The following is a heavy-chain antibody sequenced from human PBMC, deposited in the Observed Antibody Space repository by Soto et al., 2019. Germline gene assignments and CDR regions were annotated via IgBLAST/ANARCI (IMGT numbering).Heavy chain of an antibody. J-gene: IGHJ4*02. CDR2: ISYDGSNK. Sequence: GGTLSLSCAASGFTLSSYAMHWVRQAPGKGLEWVADISYDGSNKYYAHSGKGRFTIYRDNSQNTLYLQMNSLRAEDTSVYYCAGDPVVVSGMPFYFDYWGQGTLVTVSS. CDR1: GFTLSSYA. CDR3: AGDPVVVSGMPFYFDY. V-gene: IGHV3-30-3*01. D-gene: IGHD2-21*02.